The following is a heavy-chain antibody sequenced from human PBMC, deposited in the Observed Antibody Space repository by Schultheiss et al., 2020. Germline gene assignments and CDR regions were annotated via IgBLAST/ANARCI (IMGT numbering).Heavy chain of an antibody. CDR2: IYYSGST. CDR3: AKGVRGVISAFDI. Sequence: SETLSLTCTVSGGSISSGGYYWSWIRQPPGKGLEWIGYIYYSGSTNYNPSLKSRVTISVDTSKNQFSLKLSSVTAADTAVYYCAKGVRGVISAFDIWGQGTMVNV. V-gene: IGHV4-61*08. J-gene: IGHJ3*02. D-gene: IGHD3-10*01. CDR1: GGSISSGGYY.